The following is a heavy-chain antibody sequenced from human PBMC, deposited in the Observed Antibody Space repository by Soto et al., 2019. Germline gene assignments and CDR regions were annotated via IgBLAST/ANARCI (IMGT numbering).Heavy chain of an antibody. V-gene: IGHV1-2*02. CDR1: GYTFTGCY. CDR2: INPNSGGT. J-gene: IGHJ4*02. D-gene: IGHD1-26*01. CDR3: ARSNQWELNFDY. Sequence: QVQLVQSGAEVKKPGASVKVSCKASGYTFTGCYMHWVRQAPGQGLEWMGWINPNSGGTNYAQKLQGRVTMPRDTSISTAYMELRGLRSDDTAVYYCARSNQWELNFDYWGQGPLVTVSS.